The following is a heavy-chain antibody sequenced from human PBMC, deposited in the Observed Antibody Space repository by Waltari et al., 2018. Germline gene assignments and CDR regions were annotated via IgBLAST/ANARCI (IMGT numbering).Heavy chain of an antibody. D-gene: IGHD4-17*01. CDR2: ISSSSSYI. CDR1: GFTFSSYS. CDR3: ASFTTDDYGDYVPPDY. Sequence: EVQLVESGGGLVKPGGSLRLSCAASGFTFSSYSMNWVRQAPGKGLEWVSSISSSSSYIYYADSVKGRFTISRDNAKNSLYLQMNSLRAEDTAVYYCASFTTDDYGDYVPPDYWGQGTLVTVSS. V-gene: IGHV3-21*01. J-gene: IGHJ4*02.